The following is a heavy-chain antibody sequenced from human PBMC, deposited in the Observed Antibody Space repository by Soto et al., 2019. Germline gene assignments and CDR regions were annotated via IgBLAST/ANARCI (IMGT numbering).Heavy chain of an antibody. Sequence: SETLSLTCAVSGGSISSSNWWSWVRQPPGKGLEWIGEIYHSGSTNYNPSLKSRVTISVDKSKSQFSLKLSSVTAADTAVYYCARDIGRNTAMVTIDYWGQGTLVTVSS. V-gene: IGHV4-4*02. CDR1: GGSISSSNW. J-gene: IGHJ4*02. D-gene: IGHD5-18*01. CDR3: ARDIGRNTAMVTIDY. CDR2: IYHSGST.